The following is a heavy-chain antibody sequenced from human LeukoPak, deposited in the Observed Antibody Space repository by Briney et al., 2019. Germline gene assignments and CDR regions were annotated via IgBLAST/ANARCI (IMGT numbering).Heavy chain of an antibody. V-gene: IGHV1-18*01. D-gene: IGHD5-24*01. CDR2: IRASNGNT. CDR1: GYTFTSYG. J-gene: IGHJ5*02. Sequence: GASVKVSCKASGYTFTSYGISWVRQAPGQGLEWMGWIRASNGNTNYAQKLQGRVTMTTDTSTSTAYMELRSLRSDDTAVYYCAREYVIGEMATSGLVFDPWGQGTLVTVSS. CDR3: AREYVIGEMATSGLVFDP.